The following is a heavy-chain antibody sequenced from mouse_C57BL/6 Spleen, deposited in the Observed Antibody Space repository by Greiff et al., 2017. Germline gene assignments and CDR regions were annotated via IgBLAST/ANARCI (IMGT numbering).Heavy chain of an antibody. D-gene: IGHD1-1*01. CDR1: GYSITSGYY. Sequence: VQLQQSGPGLVKPSQSLSLTCSVTGYSITSGYYWNWIRQFPGNKLEWMGYISYDGSNNYNPSLKNRISITRDPSKNQFFLKLNSVTTEDTATYYCARDITTNYAMDYWGQGTSVTVSS. V-gene: IGHV3-6*01. CDR2: ISYDGSN. CDR3: ARDITTNYAMDY. J-gene: IGHJ4*01.